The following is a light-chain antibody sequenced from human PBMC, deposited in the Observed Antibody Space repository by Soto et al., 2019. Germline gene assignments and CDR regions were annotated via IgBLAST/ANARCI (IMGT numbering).Light chain of an antibody. CDR2: AAS. J-gene: IGKJ3*01. CDR1: QGISSY. V-gene: IGKV1-8*01. CDR3: QQYYSYPFP. Sequence: AIRMTQSPSSFSASTGDRVTITCRASQGISSYLAWYQQKPGKAPKLLIYAASTLQSGVPSRFSGSGSGTDFTLTISCLQSEDFATYYCQQYYSYPFPFGPGTKVHIK.